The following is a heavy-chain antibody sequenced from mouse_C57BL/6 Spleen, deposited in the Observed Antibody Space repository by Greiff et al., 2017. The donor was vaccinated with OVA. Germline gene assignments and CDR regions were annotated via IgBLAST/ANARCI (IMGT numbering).Heavy chain of an antibody. Sequence: VQLQQSGAELARPGASVKMSCKASGYTFTSYTMHWVKQRPGQGLEWIGYINPSSGETKYNQKFKDKATLTADKSSSTPYMQLSSLTSEDSAVYYCAREALYFDYWGQGTTLTVSS. CDR3: AREALYFDY. D-gene: IGHD3-2*02. CDR1: GYTFTSYT. V-gene: IGHV1-4*01. CDR2: INPSSGET. J-gene: IGHJ2*01.